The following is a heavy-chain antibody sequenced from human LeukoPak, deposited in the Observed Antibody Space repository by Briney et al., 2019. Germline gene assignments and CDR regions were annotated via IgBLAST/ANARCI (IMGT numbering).Heavy chain of an antibody. CDR3: ACNIAVADAFDI. J-gene: IGHJ3*02. Sequence: PSETLSHTCAVSGGSISSSNWWSWVRQPPGKGLEWIGEIYHSGSTNYNPSLKSRVTISVDKSKNQFSLKLSSVTAADTAVYYCACNIAVADAFDIWGQGTMVTVSS. CDR1: GGSISSSNW. V-gene: IGHV4-4*02. D-gene: IGHD6-19*01. CDR2: IYHSGST.